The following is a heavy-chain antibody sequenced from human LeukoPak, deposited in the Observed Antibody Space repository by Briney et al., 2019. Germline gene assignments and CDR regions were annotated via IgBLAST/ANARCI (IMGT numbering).Heavy chain of an antibody. V-gene: IGHV3-23*01. CDR3: AKQGFGC. J-gene: IGHJ4*02. Sequence: GGSLRPSCTASGFTLSSYAMSWVRQAPGEGLEWVSTISGSADNTNFAEAVKGRFTISRDNSKNTMYLQMNSLRAEDTAVYYCAKQGFGCWGQGTLVTFSS. CDR1: GFTLSSYA. CDR2: ISGSADNT.